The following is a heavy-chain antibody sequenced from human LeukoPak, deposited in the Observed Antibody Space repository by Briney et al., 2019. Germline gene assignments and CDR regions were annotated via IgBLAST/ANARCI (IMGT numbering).Heavy chain of an antibody. CDR3: AKDRGVHYYGSERGLFNWFDP. J-gene: IGHJ5*02. V-gene: IGHV3-23*01. CDR1: GFTFSSYA. D-gene: IGHD3-10*01. CDR2: ISGSGGST. Sequence: GGSLRLSCAASGFTFSSYAMSWVRQAPGKGLEWVSAISGSGGSTYYADSVKGRFTISRDNSKNTLYLQMNSLRAEDTAVYYCAKDRGVHYYGSERGLFNWFDPWGQGTLVTVSS.